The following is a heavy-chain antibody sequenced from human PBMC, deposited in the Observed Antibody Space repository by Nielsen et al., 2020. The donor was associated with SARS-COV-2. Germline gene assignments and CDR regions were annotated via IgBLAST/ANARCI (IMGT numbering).Heavy chain of an antibody. CDR1: GFTFSNAW. J-gene: IGHJ3*02. V-gene: IGHV3-15*01. CDR3: TTGDGWELPSDAFDI. CDR2: IKSKTDGGTT. D-gene: IGHD1-26*01. Sequence: GESLKISCAASGFTFSNAWMSWVRQAPGKGLEWVGRIKSKTDGGTTDYAAPVKGRFTISRDDSKNTLYLQMNSLKTEDTAVYYCTTGDGWELPSDAFDIWGQGTMVTVSS.